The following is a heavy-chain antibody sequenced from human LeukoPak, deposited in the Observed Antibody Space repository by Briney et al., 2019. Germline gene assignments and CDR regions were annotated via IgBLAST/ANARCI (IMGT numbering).Heavy chain of an antibody. CDR3: TRDLIWFP. J-gene: IGHJ5*02. Sequence: GGSLRLSCAASEFTFRAYAMSWVRQAPGKGLEWVSAIGVDGSSTYYADFVRGRFTMSRDNSKSTLYLQMNSLRADDTAVYYCTRDLIWFPWGQETLVTVSS. CDR2: IGVDGSST. CDR1: EFTFRAYA. V-gene: IGHV3-23*01. D-gene: IGHD3-10*01.